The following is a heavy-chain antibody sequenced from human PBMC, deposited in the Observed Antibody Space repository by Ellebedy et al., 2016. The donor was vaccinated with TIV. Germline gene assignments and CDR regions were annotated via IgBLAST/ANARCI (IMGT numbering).Heavy chain of an antibody. CDR3: ARDGSGVWGV. D-gene: IGHD3-10*01. V-gene: IGHV3-74*01. CDR2: FKSDGSGI. CDR1: GFTFSDYW. J-gene: IGHJ6*02. Sequence: PGGSLRLSCAASGFTFSDYWMHWVRQAPGKGLVWVSRFKSDGSGISYADSVKGRFTISRDNATNTLYLQMNSLRAEDTAVYYCARDGSGVWGVWGQGTTATVSS.